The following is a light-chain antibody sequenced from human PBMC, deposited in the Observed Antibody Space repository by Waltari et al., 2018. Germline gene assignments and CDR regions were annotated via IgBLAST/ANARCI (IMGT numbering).Light chain of an antibody. CDR2: SES. CDR1: HSLSSN. V-gene: IGKV3-15*01. Sequence: EVVMTQSPATLSLSPGKSATLSCRASHSLSSNLAWYQQKHGQAPRLLIYSESTRATGIPARFSGSGSGTEFTLTISSLQSEDFAVYYCQQYNNWPPEGTFGPGTKVDLK. CDR3: QQYNNWPPEGT. J-gene: IGKJ3*01.